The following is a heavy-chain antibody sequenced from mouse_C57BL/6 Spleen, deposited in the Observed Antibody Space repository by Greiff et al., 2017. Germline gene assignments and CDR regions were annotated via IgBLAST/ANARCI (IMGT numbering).Heavy chain of an antibody. J-gene: IGHJ3*01. V-gene: IGHV1-61*01. CDR2: IYPSDSET. CDR3: AREGGTGAFAY. Sequence: VQLQQPGAELVRPGSSVKLSCKASGYTFTSYWMDWVKQRPGQGLEWIGNIYPSDSETHYNQKFKDKATLTVDKSSSTAYMQLSSLTSEDSAVYYCAREGGTGAFAYWGQGTLVTVSA. D-gene: IGHD4-1*01. CDR1: GYTFTSYW.